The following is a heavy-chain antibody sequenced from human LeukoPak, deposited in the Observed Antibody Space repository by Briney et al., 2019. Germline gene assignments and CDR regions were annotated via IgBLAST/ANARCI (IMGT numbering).Heavy chain of an antibody. CDR2: ISGSGGST. D-gene: IGHD2-2*01. CDR1: GFTFSSYA. V-gene: IGHV3-23*01. CDR3: AKERSPDIVVVPAPAGY. J-gene: IGHJ4*02. Sequence: GGSLRLSCAASGFTFSSYAMSWVRQAPGKGLEWVSAISGSGGSTYYADSVKGRFTISRDNSQNTLYLQMNSLRAEDTAVYYCAKERSPDIVVVPAPAGYWGQGTLVTVSS.